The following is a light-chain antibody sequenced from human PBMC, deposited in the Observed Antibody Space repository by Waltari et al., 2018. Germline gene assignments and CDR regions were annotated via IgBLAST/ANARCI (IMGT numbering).Light chain of an antibody. CDR2: EVS. CDR1: SSAVGSYNL. V-gene: IGLV2-23*02. J-gene: IGLJ2*01. Sequence: QSALTQPASVSGSPGQSITISCTGTSSAVGSYNLVSWYQQHPGKAPKLMIYEVSKRPSGVSNRFSGSKSGNTASLTISGLQAEDEADYYCYSYAGSSPVVFGGGTKLTVL. CDR3: YSYAGSSPVV.